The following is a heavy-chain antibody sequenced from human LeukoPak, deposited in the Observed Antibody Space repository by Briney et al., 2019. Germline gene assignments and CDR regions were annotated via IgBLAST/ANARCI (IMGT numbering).Heavy chain of an antibody. CDR2: IYYSGST. CDR3: ARGVGDYVWGSYRSHNWFDP. Sequence: SGALSLTCTVSGGSISSYYWSWIRQPPGKGLEWIGYIYYSGSTNYNPSHKSRVTISVDTSKNQFSLKLSSVTAADTAVYYCARGVGDYVWGSYRSHNWFDPWGQGTLVTVSS. J-gene: IGHJ5*02. V-gene: IGHV4-59*01. D-gene: IGHD3-16*02. CDR1: GGSISSYY.